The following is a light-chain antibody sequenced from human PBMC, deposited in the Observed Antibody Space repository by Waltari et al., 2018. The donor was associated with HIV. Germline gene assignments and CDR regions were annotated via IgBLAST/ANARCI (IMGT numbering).Light chain of an antibody. Sequence: QSALTQPASVSGSPGQSINIPCTGTSSAGGGYNHVSWYQQHPGKAPKLMIYEVSNRPSGVSNRFSGSKSGNTASLTISGLQAEDEADYYCSSYTSSSLVVFGGGTKLTVL. CDR3: SSYTSSSLVV. CDR1: SSAGGGYNH. J-gene: IGLJ2*01. V-gene: IGLV2-14*01. CDR2: EVS.